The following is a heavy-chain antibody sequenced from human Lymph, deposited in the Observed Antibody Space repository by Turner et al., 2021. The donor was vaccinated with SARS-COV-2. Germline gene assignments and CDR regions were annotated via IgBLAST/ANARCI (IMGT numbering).Heavy chain of an antibody. D-gene: IGHD4-17*01. CDR1: VFTVSSNY. CDR3: ARVLPYGDYFDY. CDR2: IYSGGST. Sequence: EVQGVDSGGGLIEPGGSLRLSCAASVFTVSSNYMSWVRQAPGKGLEWVSVIYSGGSTYYADSVKGRFTISRDNSKNTLYLQMNSLRAEDTAVYYCARVLPYGDYFDYWGQGTLVTVSS. J-gene: IGHJ4*02. V-gene: IGHV3-53*01.